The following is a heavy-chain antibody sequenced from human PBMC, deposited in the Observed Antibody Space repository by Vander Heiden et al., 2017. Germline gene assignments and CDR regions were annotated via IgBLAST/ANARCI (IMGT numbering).Heavy chain of an antibody. Sequence: QVQLVQSGAEVKKPGSSVKVSCKASGATFSSYAISWVRQAPGQGLEWMGGIIPILGIANYAQKFQGRVTITADKSTSTAYMELSSLRSEDTAVYYCARGFTDCSGGSCYSSHNWFDPWGQGTLVTVSS. D-gene: IGHD2-15*01. CDR3: ARGFTDCSGGSCYSSHNWFDP. V-gene: IGHV1-69*10. CDR1: GATFSSYA. CDR2: IIPILGIA. J-gene: IGHJ5*02.